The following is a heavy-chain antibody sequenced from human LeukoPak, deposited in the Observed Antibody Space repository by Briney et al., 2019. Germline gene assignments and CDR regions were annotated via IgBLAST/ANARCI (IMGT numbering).Heavy chain of an antibody. CDR3: ARGIAARPGVLFDY. CDR1: GGSISSYY. CDR2: IYYSGGT. Sequence: SETLSLTCTVSGGSISSYYWSWIRQPPGKGLEWIGYIYYSGGTNYNPSLKSRVTISVDTSKNQFSLKLSSVTAADTAVYYCARGIAARPGVLFDYWGQGTLVTVSS. V-gene: IGHV4-59*01. D-gene: IGHD6-6*01. J-gene: IGHJ4*02.